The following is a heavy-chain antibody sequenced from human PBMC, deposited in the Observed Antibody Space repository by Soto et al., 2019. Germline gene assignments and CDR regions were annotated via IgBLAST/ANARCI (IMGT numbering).Heavy chain of an antibody. Sequence: GGSLRLSCTASGFTFGDYAMSWFRQAPGKGLEWVGFIRSKAYGGTTEYAASVKGRFTISRADSKSIAYLQMNSLKTEDTAVYYCTSDIVVVPAAIYYYYYGMDVWGQGTTVTVSS. CDR1: GFTFGDYA. D-gene: IGHD2-2*02. V-gene: IGHV3-49*03. CDR3: TSDIVVVPAAIYYYYYGMDV. CDR2: IRSKAYGGTT. J-gene: IGHJ6*02.